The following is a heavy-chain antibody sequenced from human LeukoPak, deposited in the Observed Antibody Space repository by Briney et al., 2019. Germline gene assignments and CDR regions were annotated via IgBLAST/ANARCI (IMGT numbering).Heavy chain of an antibody. V-gene: IGHV3-30*04. CDR2: ISYAGSNE. CDR1: GFTFSNYA. D-gene: IGHD6-25*01. Sequence: GGSLRLSCAPSGFTFSNYAMLWVRQAPGKGLEGGAVISYAGSNEHYADSVKGRFTISRDNAKNSLYLQMNSLRAEDTAVYYCARDLYNSDSPPDYWGQGTLVTVSS. J-gene: IGHJ4*02. CDR3: ARDLYNSDSPPDY.